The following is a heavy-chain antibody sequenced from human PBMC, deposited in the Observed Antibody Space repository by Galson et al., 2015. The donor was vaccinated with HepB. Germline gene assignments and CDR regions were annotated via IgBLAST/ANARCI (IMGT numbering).Heavy chain of an antibody. CDR3: ARDYDKGDQYYYSMDV. V-gene: IGHV3-21*01. D-gene: IGHD3-9*01. J-gene: IGHJ6*02. CDR2: ITSTSNYI. Sequence: SLRLSCAASGFTFSGYSMNWVRQAPGKGLEWVSSITSTSNYIYYADSVKGRFTISRDNARTSLSLQMNSLRVEDTAVYYCARDYDKGDQYYYSMDVWGQGTTVTVSS. CDR1: GFTFSGYS.